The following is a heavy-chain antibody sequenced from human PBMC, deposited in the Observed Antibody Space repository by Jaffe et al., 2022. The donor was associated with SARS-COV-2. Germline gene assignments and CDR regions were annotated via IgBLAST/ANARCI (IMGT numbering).Heavy chain of an antibody. D-gene: IGHD5-12*01. J-gene: IGHJ4*02. Sequence: EVQLVESGGGLVQPGGSLRLSCAASGFTFSSYWMHWVRQAPGKGLVWVSRINSDGSSTSYADSVKGRFTISRDNAKNTLYLQMNSLRAEDTAVYYCARGAPGWDGYNQAGDYWGQGTLVTVSS. V-gene: IGHV3-74*01. CDR1: GFTFSSYW. CDR2: INSDGSST. CDR3: ARGAPGWDGYNQAGDY.